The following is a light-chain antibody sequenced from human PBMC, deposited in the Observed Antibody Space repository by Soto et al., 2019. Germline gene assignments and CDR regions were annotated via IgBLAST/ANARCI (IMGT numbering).Light chain of an antibody. J-gene: IGLJ1*01. CDR3: SSYPTSSALQV. CDR2: GVN. V-gene: IGLV2-14*01. Sequence: QSVLAQPASVSGSPGQSITISCSGTISDFVLYNYVSWYQQHPGKAPKLMIYGVNNPPSGVSNRFSGSKSGNTASLTISGLQADDEADYYCSSYPTSSALQVFGTGTKVTVL. CDR1: ISDFVLYNY.